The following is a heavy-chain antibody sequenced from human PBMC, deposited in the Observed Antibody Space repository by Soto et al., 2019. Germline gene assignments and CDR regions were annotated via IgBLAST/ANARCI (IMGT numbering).Heavy chain of an antibody. CDR3: ATGNYGTFDI. CDR1: GFTFKNAW. Sequence: EVQLVESGGGLVQPGGTLRLSCAASGFTFKNAWMNWVRQAPGKGLEWIGRIRTKTDDEKTEYAAPIKGRFTISRDDSKNMLDLRMSSLISDDTAVYYCATGNYGTFDIWGQGTMVTVSS. CDR2: IRTKTDDEKT. J-gene: IGHJ3*02. D-gene: IGHD4-17*01. V-gene: IGHV3-15*01.